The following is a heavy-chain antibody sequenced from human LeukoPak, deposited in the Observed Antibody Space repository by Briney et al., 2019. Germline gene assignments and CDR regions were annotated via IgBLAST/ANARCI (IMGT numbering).Heavy chain of an antibody. D-gene: IGHD3-3*01. V-gene: IGHV4-34*01. CDR2: INHSGST. CDR1: GGSFSGYY. Sequence: SETLSLTCAVYGGSFSGYYWSWIRQPPGKGLEWIGEINHSGSTNYNPSLNSRVTISVDTSKNQFSLKLSSVNDADTAVYYCARAEYDFWSGYPSALDPWGQGTLVTVSS. J-gene: IGHJ5*02. CDR3: ARAEYDFWSGYPSALDP.